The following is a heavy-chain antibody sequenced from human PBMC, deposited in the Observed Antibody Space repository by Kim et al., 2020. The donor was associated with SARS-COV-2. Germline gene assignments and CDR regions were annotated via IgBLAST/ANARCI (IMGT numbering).Heavy chain of an antibody. CDR1: GYTFTTYN. CDR3: VRGRTDPV. CDR2: INSGNGNT. J-gene: IGHJ4*01. V-gene: IGHV1-3*04. Sequence: ASVKVSCKTSGYTFTTYNIHWVRQAPGQRLEWMGWINSGNGNTKYSQKFRGRVSITRDTSASTAYMELSSLTSEDTAVYYCVRGRTDPVWGHVTLVTVTS.